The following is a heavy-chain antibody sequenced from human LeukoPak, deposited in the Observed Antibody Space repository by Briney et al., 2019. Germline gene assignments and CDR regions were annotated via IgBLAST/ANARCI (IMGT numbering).Heavy chain of an antibody. D-gene: IGHD3-22*01. J-gene: IGHJ4*02. Sequence: TTGGSLRPSCAASGFTFSNAWMSWFRQAPGKGLEWVGRIKSKTDGGTTDYAAPVKGRFTISRDDSKNTLYLQMNSLKTEDTAVYYCTTGPGDSSGYYYHRDYWGQGALVTVSS. CDR1: GFTFSNAW. V-gene: IGHV3-15*01. CDR3: TTGPGDSSGYYYHRDY. CDR2: IKSKTDGGTT.